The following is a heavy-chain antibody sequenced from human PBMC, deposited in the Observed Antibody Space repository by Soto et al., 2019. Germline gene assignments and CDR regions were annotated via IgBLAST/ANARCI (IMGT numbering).Heavy chain of an antibody. Sequence: EVQLLESGGGLVQPGGSLRLSCAASGFTFGSHAMSWVSQAPGKGLEWVSAISVSGGGTYYADSVKGRFTISRDNSKSTVYLQMNSLRAEDTAVYYCAKRVVVTATSYYFYYWGQGTLVTVSS. J-gene: IGHJ4*02. CDR1: GFTFGSHA. CDR3: AKRVVVTATSYYFYY. D-gene: IGHD2-21*02. CDR2: ISVSGGGT. V-gene: IGHV3-23*01.